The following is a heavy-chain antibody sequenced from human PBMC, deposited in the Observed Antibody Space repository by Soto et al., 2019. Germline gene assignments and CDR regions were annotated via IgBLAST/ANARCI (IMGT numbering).Heavy chain of an antibody. J-gene: IGHJ4*02. D-gene: IGHD3-22*01. V-gene: IGHV1-46*01. CDR1: GYTFTSYY. CDR3: ARSPPSHYDSSGYHYSTFWFDY. Sequence: ASVKVSCKASGYTFTSYYMHWVRQAPGQGLEWMGIINPSGGSTSYAQKSQGRVTMTRDTSTSTDYMELSSLRSEDTAVYYCARSPPSHYDSSGYHYSTFWFDYWGQGTLVTVSS. CDR2: INPSGGST.